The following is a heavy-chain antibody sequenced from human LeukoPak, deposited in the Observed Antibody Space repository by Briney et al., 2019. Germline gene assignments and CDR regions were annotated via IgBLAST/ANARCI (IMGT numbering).Heavy chain of an antibody. D-gene: IGHD2-8*01. J-gene: IGHJ4*02. CDR3: ATAGCTNGVCYYFDY. CDR2: FDPEDGET. CDR1: GYTLTELS. V-gene: IGHV1-24*01. Sequence: ASVKVSCKVSGYTLTELSMHWVRQAPGKGLEWMGGFDPEDGETICAQKFQGRVTMTEDTSTDTAYMELSSLRSEDTAVYYCATAGCTNGVCYYFDYWGQGTLVTVSS.